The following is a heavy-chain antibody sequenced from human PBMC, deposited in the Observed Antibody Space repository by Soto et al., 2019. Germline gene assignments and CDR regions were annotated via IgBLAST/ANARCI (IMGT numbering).Heavy chain of an antibody. CDR2: IYYSGST. J-gene: IGHJ6*02. CDR1: GGYISSSSYY. V-gene: IGHV4-39*01. D-gene: IGHD5-18*01. Sequence: SETLSLTCTVSGGYISSSSYYWGWIRQPPGKGLEWIGSIYYSGSTYYTPSLKSRVTISVDTSKKQLSLKLSTLTAADTAGYYCAGIAIVASAMGDDYYGMDVWGQGTTVTVSS. CDR3: AGIAIVASAMGDDYYGMDV.